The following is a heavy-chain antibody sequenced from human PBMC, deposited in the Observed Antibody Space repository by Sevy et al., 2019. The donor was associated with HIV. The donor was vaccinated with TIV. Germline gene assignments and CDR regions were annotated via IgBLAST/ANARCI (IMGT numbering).Heavy chain of an antibody. CDR3: ATTKDCNDSSGYPFDY. V-gene: IGHV1-24*01. CDR1: GYSVIEFS. Sequence: ASVKVSCKVSGYSVIEFSMHWVRQAPGKGLEWMGTFDPEDDETIYAQKIQGRVTMTEDTSTDSAYMELSSLRSEDTAVYYCATTKDCNDSSGYPFDYWGQGTLVTVSS. J-gene: IGHJ4*02. CDR2: FDPEDDET. D-gene: IGHD3-22*01.